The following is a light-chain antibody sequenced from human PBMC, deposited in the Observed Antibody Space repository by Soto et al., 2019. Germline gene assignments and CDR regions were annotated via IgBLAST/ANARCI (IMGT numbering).Light chain of an antibody. CDR1: SSDDGGYNY. V-gene: IGLV2-14*01. Sequence: QSALTQAASVSGSPGQSISISCTGTSSDDGGYNYVSWYQQHPGKAPKLMIYDVSNRPSGVSNRFSGSKSGNTASLTISGLHAEDEADYYCSSSTSTSTFWVFGGGTKLTVL. CDR3: SSSTSTSTFWV. J-gene: IGLJ3*02. CDR2: DVS.